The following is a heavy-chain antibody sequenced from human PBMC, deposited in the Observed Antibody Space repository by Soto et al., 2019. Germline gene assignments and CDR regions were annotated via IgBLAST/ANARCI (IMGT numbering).Heavy chain of an antibody. CDR2: IWYDGSNK. CDR3: ARPYGDFRYYYYGMDV. D-gene: IGHD4-17*01. J-gene: IGHJ6*02. CDR1: GFTFSSYG. Sequence: ESGGGVVQPGRSLRLSCAASGFTFSSYGMHWVRQAPGKGLEWVAVIWYDGSNKYYADSVKGRFTISRDNSKNTLYLQMNSLRAEDTAVYYCARPYGDFRYYYYGMDVWGQGTTVTVSS. V-gene: IGHV3-33*01.